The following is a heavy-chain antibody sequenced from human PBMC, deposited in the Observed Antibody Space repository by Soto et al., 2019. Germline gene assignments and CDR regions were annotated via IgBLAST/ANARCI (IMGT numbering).Heavy chain of an antibody. CDR3: AKVRTPYYYDSSGYSLDY. D-gene: IGHD3-22*01. CDR2: ISGSGGST. Sequence: GGSLRLSCAASGFTFSSYGMSWVRQAPGKGLEWVSAISGSGGSTYYADSVKGRFTISRDNSKNTLYLQMNSLRAEDTAVYYCAKVRTPYYYDSSGYSLDYWGQGTLVTVSS. J-gene: IGHJ4*02. V-gene: IGHV3-23*01. CDR1: GFTFSSYG.